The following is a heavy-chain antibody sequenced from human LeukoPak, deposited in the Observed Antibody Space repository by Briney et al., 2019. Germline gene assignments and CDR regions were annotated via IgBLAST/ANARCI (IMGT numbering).Heavy chain of an antibody. CDR3: ARGLGYCTSTTCLLPFDY. Sequence: GGSLRLSCAASGFTVSTYYMTWVRQAPGKGLECVSVIYSGGSTYFTDSVKGRFTVSRDNSKNTLYLQMNSLRAEDTAMYYCARGLGYCTSTTCLLPFDYWGQGTLVTVSS. CDR1: GFTVSTYY. V-gene: IGHV3-53*01. J-gene: IGHJ4*02. CDR2: IYSGGST. D-gene: IGHD2-2*01.